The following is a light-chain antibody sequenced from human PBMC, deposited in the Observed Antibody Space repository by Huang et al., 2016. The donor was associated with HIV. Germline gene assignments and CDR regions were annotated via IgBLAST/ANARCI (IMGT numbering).Light chain of an antibody. CDR2: AAS. J-gene: IGKJ1*01. Sequence: AIQLTQSPSSLSASVGDRVTITCRASQDITNDLGWYQQKPGKAPKRLISAASTLRSGVPSRFIVSGSGTDFTLTSSSLQPEDFATYFCLQDFNYPRTFGQGTRVEIK. V-gene: IGKV1-6*02. CDR1: QDITND. CDR3: LQDFNYPRT.